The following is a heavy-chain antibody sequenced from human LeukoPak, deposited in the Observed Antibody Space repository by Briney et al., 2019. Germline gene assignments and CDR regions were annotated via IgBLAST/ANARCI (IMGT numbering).Heavy chain of an antibody. CDR1: GGSISSYY. V-gene: IGHV4-59*01. Sequence: SETLSLTCTVSGGSISSYYWSWIRQPPGKGLEWIGYIYYSGSTNYKPSLKSRVTISVDTSKNQFSLKLNSVTAADAAVYYCARGGYYGSGNDFRFDPWGQGTLVTVSS. CDR3: ARGGYYGSGNDFRFDP. D-gene: IGHD3-10*01. J-gene: IGHJ5*02. CDR2: IYYSGST.